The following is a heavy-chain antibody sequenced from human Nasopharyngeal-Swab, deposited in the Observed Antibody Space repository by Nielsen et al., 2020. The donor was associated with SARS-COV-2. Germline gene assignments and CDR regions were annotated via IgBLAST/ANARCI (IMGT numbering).Heavy chain of an antibody. CDR3: ANSDFWSGYYKPHYYYYGMDV. Sequence: GGSLRLSCAASGFTFSSYGMHWVRQAPGKGLEWVAVISYDGSIKYYADSVKGRFTISRDNSKNTLYLQMNSLRAEDTAVYYCANSDFWSGYYKPHYYYYGMDVWGQGTTVTVSS. J-gene: IGHJ6*02. CDR2: ISYDGSIK. D-gene: IGHD3-3*01. V-gene: IGHV3-30*18. CDR1: GFTFSSYG.